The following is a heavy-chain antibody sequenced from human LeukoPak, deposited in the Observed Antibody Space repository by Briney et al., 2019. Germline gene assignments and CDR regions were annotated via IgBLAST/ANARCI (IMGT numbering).Heavy chain of an antibody. CDR3: ARVSGADRGETLFDY. CDR2: TYYSGST. CDR1: GGSISSVGYS. V-gene: IGHV4-31*03. Sequence: PSETLSLTCTVSGGSISSVGYSWSWIRQPPGRGLGWIGFTYYSGSTYYNPSLKSRVTISVDTSKNQFSLKLSSVTAADTAVYYCARVSGADRGETLFDYWGQGTLVTVSS. D-gene: IGHD3-10*01. J-gene: IGHJ4*02.